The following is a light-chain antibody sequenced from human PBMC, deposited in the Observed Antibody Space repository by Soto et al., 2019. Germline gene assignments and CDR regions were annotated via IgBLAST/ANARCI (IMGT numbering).Light chain of an antibody. CDR1: TGTVTSGHW. V-gene: IGLV7-46*01. Sequence: QAVVAQEPSLTVSPGGTVTLTCGSSTGTVTSGHWPYWFQQKPGQAPRTLIYDTNKRHSWTPARFLGSLLGDKAALSLSDAQPEDEAEYHCLLFYGTTVVFGGGTNVTVL. CDR2: DTN. CDR3: LLFYGTTVV. J-gene: IGLJ3*02.